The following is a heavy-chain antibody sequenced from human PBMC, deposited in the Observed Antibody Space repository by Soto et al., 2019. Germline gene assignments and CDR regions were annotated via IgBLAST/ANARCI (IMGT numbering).Heavy chain of an antibody. J-gene: IGHJ4*02. D-gene: IGHD3-22*01. Sequence: ASVKVSCKASGSTFTDSYLHWVRQTPGQGLELMGWINPNNGATIYAQKCQGRVTMTRDTSITTPYMELIRLRSDDTAVYSCARVYYDSSGYLDYWGQGTLVTVSS. CDR1: GSTFTDSY. CDR3: ARVYYDSSGYLDY. V-gene: IGHV1-2*02. CDR2: INPNNGAT.